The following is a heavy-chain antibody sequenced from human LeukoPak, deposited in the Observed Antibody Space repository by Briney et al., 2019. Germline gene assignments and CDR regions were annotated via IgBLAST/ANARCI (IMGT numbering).Heavy chain of an antibody. Sequence: GGSLSLSRAPSGFTLSSYGMHWVRQAPGKGLEGVAFIRYDGSNKYYADSVKGRFTISRDNSKNTLYLQMNSLRAEDTAVYYCATTTVVTPGWYFDLWGRGTLVTVSS. D-gene: IGHD4-23*01. CDR1: GFTLSSYG. CDR3: ATTTVVTPGWYFDL. CDR2: IRYDGSNK. V-gene: IGHV3-30*02. J-gene: IGHJ2*01.